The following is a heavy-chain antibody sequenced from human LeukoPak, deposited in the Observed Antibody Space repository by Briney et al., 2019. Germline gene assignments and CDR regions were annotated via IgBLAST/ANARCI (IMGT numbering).Heavy chain of an antibody. CDR1: GFTFSSYA. D-gene: IGHD3-22*01. CDR3: AKVSGTLPTYYYDSSGYYNSGMDV. J-gene: IGHJ6*02. CDR2: ISGSGGST. V-gene: IGHV3-23*01. Sequence: GGSLRLSCAASGFTFSSYAMSWVRQAPGKGLEWVSAISGSGGSTYYADSVKGRFTISRDNSKNTLYLQMSSLRAEDTAVYYCAKVSGTLPTYYYDSSGYYNSGMDVWGQGTTVTVSS.